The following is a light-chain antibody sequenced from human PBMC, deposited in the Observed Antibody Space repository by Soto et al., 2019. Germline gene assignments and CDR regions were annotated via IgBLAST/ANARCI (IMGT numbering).Light chain of an antibody. J-gene: IGKJ1*01. Sequence: DIQMTQSPSTLSASIGDRITISCRASQNIDTWLAWYQQRPGEAPKLLIYTASNLENGVPSRFSGSGSGTAFTLTLSSLQPADFAPYYCQQYLDSSRSFGQGTQVE. CDR3: QQYLDSSRS. CDR1: QNIDTW. CDR2: TAS. V-gene: IGKV1-5*03.